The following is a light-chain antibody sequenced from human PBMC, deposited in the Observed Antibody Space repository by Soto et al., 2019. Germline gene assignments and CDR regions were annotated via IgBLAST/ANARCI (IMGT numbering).Light chain of an antibody. V-gene: IGKV3-20*01. CDR1: QSISSNF. CDR3: QQYGGSPRT. J-gene: IGKJ1*01. Sequence: PEERAALACSASQSISSNFLAWYQQKPGRAPRLLIYGASSRATGIPDRFSGSGSGTDFTLTISRLEPEDLAVYYCQQYGGSPRTFGQGTKVDIK. CDR2: GAS.